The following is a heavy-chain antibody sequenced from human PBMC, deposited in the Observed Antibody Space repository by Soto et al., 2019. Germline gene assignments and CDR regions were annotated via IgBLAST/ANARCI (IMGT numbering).Heavy chain of an antibody. D-gene: IGHD6-19*01. J-gene: IGHJ4*02. CDR3: ASTFGKEPIAVAAQIDY. CDR2: INHSGST. Sequence: PSETLSLTCTVSGGSISSGYYWSWIRQPPGKGLEWIGEINHSGSTNYNPSLKSRVTISVDTSKNQFSLKLSSVTAADTAVYYCASTFGKEPIAVAAQIDYWGQGTLVTVSS. CDR1: GGSISSGYY. V-gene: IGHV4-34*01.